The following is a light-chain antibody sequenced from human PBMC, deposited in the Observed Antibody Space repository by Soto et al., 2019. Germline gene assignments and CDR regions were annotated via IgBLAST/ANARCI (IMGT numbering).Light chain of an antibody. CDR1: QSVSSSY. Sequence: NVLTQSPGTLSLSPGERATLSCRASQSVSSSYLAWYQQKPGQAPRLLIYGASSRATGIPDRFSGSGSGTDCTLTISRLEPEDFAVYYCQQYGSSPLTFGGGTKVEIK. V-gene: IGKV3-20*01. CDR3: QQYGSSPLT. J-gene: IGKJ4*01. CDR2: GAS.